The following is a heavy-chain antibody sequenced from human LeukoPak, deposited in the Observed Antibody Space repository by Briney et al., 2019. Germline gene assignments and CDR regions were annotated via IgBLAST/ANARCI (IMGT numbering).Heavy chain of an antibody. CDR2: ISSNSNYI. CDR1: GFAFSTYS. D-gene: IGHD3-3*01. J-gene: IGHJ6*03. V-gene: IGHV3-21*01. Sequence: PGGSLRLSCAASGFAFSTYSMNWVRQAPGKGLEWVSSISSNSNYIYYADSVRGRFTISRDNAKNSLYLQMNSLRAEDTAVYYCARVEAYYDFWSGNHNFYYMDVWGKGTTVTVSS. CDR3: ARVEAYYDFWSGNHNFYYMDV.